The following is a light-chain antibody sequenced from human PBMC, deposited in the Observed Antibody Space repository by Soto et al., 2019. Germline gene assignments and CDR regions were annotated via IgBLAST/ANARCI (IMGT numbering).Light chain of an antibody. Sequence: EIVLTQSPGTLSLSPGERATLSCRASQSVNSNYLAWYQQKPGQGPRVLMYGASSRATGVPDRFSGSGSGTDFTLTISRLAPEDFAVYYSQQYDNSPLKFGQGTKVDIK. CDR3: QQYDNSPLK. V-gene: IGKV3-20*01. CDR2: GAS. J-gene: IGKJ1*01. CDR1: QSVNSNY.